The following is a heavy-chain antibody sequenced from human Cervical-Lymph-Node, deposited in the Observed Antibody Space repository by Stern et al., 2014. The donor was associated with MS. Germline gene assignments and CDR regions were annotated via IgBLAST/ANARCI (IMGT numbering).Heavy chain of an antibody. Sequence: VHLVESGAEVKKPGSSVKVSCKTSGGTFSSYAISWVRQAPGQGLEWMGGIIPIVGIPNYAQKFQGRVTIIADRSTSTAYMELSSLISEDTAIYYCARGQQLVNGMDVWGQGTTVTVSS. CDR3: ARGQQLVNGMDV. D-gene: IGHD6-13*01. CDR2: IIPIVGIP. CDR1: GGTFSSYA. V-gene: IGHV1-69*17. J-gene: IGHJ6*02.